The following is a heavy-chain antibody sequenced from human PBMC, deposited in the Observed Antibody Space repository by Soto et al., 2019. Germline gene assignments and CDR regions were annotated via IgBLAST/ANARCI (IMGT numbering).Heavy chain of an antibody. D-gene: IGHD4-17*01. V-gene: IGHV1-46*01. J-gene: IGHJ4*02. Sequence: QVQLVQSGAEVKKPGASVKVCCKASGYIFISYYMHWVRQAPGQGLEWMGVINPSDGSTTYAQNFQGRVTMTSDTSKSSVYMELSSLRSEDMAVYYCARLATVTPPYYFDYWGQGTLVTVTS. CDR1: GYIFISYY. CDR3: ARLATVTPPYYFDY. CDR2: INPSDGST.